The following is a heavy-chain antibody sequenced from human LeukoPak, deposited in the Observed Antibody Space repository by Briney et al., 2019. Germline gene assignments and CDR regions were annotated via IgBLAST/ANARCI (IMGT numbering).Heavy chain of an antibody. D-gene: IGHD2-21*02. CDR3: ARGRTYCGGDCYHFDY. CDR1: GGSISSGGYY. V-gene: IGHV4-31*03. Sequence: SETLSLICTVSGGSISSGGYYWSWIRQHPGKGLEWIGYIYYSGSTYYNPSLKSRVTISVDTSKNQFSLKLSSVTAADTAVYYCARGRTYCGGDCYHFDYWGQGTLVTVSS. CDR2: IYYSGST. J-gene: IGHJ4*02.